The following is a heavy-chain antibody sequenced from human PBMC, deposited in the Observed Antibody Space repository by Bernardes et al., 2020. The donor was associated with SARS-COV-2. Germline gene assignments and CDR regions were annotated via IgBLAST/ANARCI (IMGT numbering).Heavy chain of an antibody. D-gene: IGHD3-10*01. CDR3: ARDLGYGSGSNTDY. CDR1: GFTFRSYG. Sequence: GGSLRLSCAASGFTFRSYGMHWVRQAPGKGLEWVAGIWYDGSNQYYADSVKGRFTISRDNSKNTLYLQMNSLRAEDTAVYYCARDLGYGSGSNTDYWGQGTLVTVSS. V-gene: IGHV3-33*01. CDR2: IWYDGSNQ. J-gene: IGHJ4*02.